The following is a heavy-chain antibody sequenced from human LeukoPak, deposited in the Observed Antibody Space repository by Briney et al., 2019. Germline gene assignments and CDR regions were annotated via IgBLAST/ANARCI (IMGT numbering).Heavy chain of an antibody. CDR3: ARDVNSSSWYPMTTYYYYYGMDV. CDR2: IYYSGST. D-gene: IGHD6-13*01. CDR1: GGSISSSSYY. J-gene: IGHJ6*02. V-gene: IGHV4-39*02. Sequence: SETLSLTCTVSGGSISSSSYYWGWIRQPPGKGLEWIGSIYYSGSTYYNPSLKSRVTISVDTSKNQFSLKPSSVTAADTAVYYCARDVNSSSWYPMTTYYYYYGMDVWGQGTTVTVSS.